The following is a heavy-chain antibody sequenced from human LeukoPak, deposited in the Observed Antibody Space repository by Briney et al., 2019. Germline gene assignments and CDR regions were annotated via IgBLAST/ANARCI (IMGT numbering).Heavy chain of an antibody. CDR2: IKQDGSEK. CDR1: GFTFSSYW. V-gene: IGHV3-7*01. Sequence: GGSLRLSCTASGFTFSSYWMSWVRQAPGKGLEWVANIKQDGSEKDYVDSVKGRFTISRDNAMNSLYLQMNSLRAEDTALYYCARYCGGDCYGMDVWGQGTTVTVSS. J-gene: IGHJ6*02. CDR3: ARYCGGDCYGMDV. D-gene: IGHD2-21*01.